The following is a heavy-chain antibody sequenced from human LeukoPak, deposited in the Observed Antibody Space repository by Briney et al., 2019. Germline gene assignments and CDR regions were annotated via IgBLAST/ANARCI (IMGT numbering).Heavy chain of an antibody. Sequence: SETLSLTCTVSGGSISSSSYYWGWIRQPPGRGLEWIGGIYYSGSTYYNPSLKSRVTISVDTSKNQFSLKLSSVTAADTAVYYCARANVGYCSSTSCYYFDYWGQGTLVTVSS. CDR3: ARANVGYCSSTSCYYFDY. V-gene: IGHV4-39*07. D-gene: IGHD2-2*01. CDR1: GGSISSSSYY. J-gene: IGHJ4*02. CDR2: IYYSGST.